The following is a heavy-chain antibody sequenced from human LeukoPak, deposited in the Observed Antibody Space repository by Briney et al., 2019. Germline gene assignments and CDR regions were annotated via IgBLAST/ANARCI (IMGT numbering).Heavy chain of an antibody. J-gene: IGHJ4*02. CDR3: AKRSGSTWGHFDY. CDR2: IRSDGYHT. D-gene: IGHD6-19*01. CDR1: GFIFDTHD. V-gene: IGHV3-30*02. Sequence: PGGSLRLSCGASGFIFDTHDMHWVRQAPGKGLEWVAFIRSDGYHTYYADSVKGRFTISRDNSKNTLYLQMNSLRAEDTAVYYCAKRSGSTWGHFDYWGQGTLVTVSS.